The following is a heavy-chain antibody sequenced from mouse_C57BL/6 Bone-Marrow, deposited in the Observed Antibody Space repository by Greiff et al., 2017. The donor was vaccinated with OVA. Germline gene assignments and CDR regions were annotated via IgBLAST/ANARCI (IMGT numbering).Heavy chain of an antibody. J-gene: IGHJ1*03. Sequence: VQLMESGPGLVQPSQSLSITCTVSGFSLTSYGVHWVRQSPGKGLEWLGVIWSGGSTDYNAAFISRLSISKDNSKSQVFFKMNSLQADDTAIYYCARIPYYYGSSPALYWYFDVWGTGTTVTVSS. CDR1: GFSLTSYG. D-gene: IGHD1-1*01. CDR2: IWSGGST. CDR3: ARIPYYYGSSPALYWYFDV. V-gene: IGHV2-2*01.